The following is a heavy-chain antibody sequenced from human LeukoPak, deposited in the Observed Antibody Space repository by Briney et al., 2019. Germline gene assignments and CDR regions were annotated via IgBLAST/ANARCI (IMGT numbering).Heavy chain of an antibody. V-gene: IGHV3-48*03. CDR1: GFSFSSYA. Sequence: PGGSLRLSCAASGFSFSSYAMHWVRQAPGKGLEWVSYISSSGGTRYYADSVKGRFTISRDNAKNSLYLQMNSLRAEDTAVYYCARENTDDAFDIWGQETMVTVSS. CDR3: ARENTDDAFDI. J-gene: IGHJ3*02. D-gene: IGHD1/OR15-1a*01. CDR2: ISSSGGTR.